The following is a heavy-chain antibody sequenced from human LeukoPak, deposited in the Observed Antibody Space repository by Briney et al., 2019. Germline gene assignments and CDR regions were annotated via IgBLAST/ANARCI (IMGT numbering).Heavy chain of an antibody. CDR3: ARVRPWIQDGMDV. CDR2: IYYSGST. J-gene: IGHJ6*02. CDR1: GGSISSYY. Sequence: SETLSLTCTVSGGSISSYYWSWIRQPPGKGLEWIGYIYYSGSTNYNPSLKSRVTTSVDTSKNQFSLKLSSVTAADTAVYYCARVRPWIQDGMDVWGQGTTVTVSS. V-gene: IGHV4-59*01. D-gene: IGHD5-18*01.